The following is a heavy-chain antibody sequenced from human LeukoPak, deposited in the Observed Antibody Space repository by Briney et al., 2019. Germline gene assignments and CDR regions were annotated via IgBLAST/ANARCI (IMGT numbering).Heavy chain of an antibody. D-gene: IGHD3-22*01. V-gene: IGHV3-7*01. CDR1: GFTFSSYW. J-gene: IGHJ3*02. CDR3: AMAYYYDSSGYWDAFDI. CDR2: IKQDGSEK. Sequence: GGSLRLSCAASGFTFSSYWMSWVRQAPGKGLEWVANIKQDGSEKYYVDSVKGRFTISRDNAKNSLYLQMNSLRAEDTAVYYCAMAYYYDSSGYWDAFDIWGQGTMVTVSS.